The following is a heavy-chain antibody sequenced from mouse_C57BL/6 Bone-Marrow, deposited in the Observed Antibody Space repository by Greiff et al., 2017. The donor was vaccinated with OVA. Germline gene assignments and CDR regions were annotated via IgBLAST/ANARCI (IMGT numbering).Heavy chain of an antibody. CDR3: ARDQLFITTVVATYYYAMDY. Sequence: EVQLVESGGGLVKPGGSLKLSCAASGFTFSSYAMSWVRQTPEKRLEWVATISDGGSYTYYPDNVKGRFTISRDNAKNNLYLQMSHLKSEDTAMYYCARDQLFITTVVATYYYAMDYWGQGTSVTVSS. CDR1: GFTFSSYA. CDR2: ISDGGSYT. J-gene: IGHJ4*01. V-gene: IGHV5-4*01. D-gene: IGHD1-1*01.